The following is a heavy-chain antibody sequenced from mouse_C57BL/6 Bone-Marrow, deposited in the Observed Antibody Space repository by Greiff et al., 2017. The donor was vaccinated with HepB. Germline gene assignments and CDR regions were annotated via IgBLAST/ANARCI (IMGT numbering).Heavy chain of an antibody. CDR3: ARGHYDYERFAY. Sequence: EVQLQESGGGLVQPGGSLKLSCAASGFTFSDYYMYWVRQTPEKRLEWVAYISNGGGSTYYPDTVKGRFTISSYNAKNNLYLQMSHLKSEDTAMYYCARGHYDYERFAYWGQGTLVTVSA. CDR2: ISNGGGST. D-gene: IGHD2-4*01. CDR1: GFTFSDYY. J-gene: IGHJ3*01. V-gene: IGHV5-12*01.